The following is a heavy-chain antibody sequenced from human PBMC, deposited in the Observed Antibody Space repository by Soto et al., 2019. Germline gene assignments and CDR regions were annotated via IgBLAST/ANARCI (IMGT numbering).Heavy chain of an antibody. CDR1: GGTFSSYA. CDR3: ARWGDDDYNYYFDY. Sequence: SVKVSCKACGGTFSSYAMSWVRQAPGQGLEWMGGIIPIFGTANYAQRFQGRFTITADKSTSTAYMELSSLRSEDTALYYCARWGDDDYNYYFDYWGQGTLLTVSS. V-gene: IGHV1-69*06. CDR2: IIPIFGTA. D-gene: IGHD4-4*01. J-gene: IGHJ4*02.